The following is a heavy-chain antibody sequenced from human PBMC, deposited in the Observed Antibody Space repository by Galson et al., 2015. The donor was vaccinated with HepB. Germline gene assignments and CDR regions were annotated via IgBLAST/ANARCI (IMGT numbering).Heavy chain of an antibody. CDR1: GDPISTYY. Sequence: TCTVSGDPISTYYWSWIRQPPGKGLEWIGYVHYSGSTNYNPSFKSRVTISIDKSNIQFALKLSSVTAADTAVYYCSRERAFGETPWCQGTLVTVSS. V-gene: IGHV4-59*01. CDR3: SRERAFGETP. J-gene: IGHJ5*02. CDR2: VHYSGST. D-gene: IGHD3-10*01.